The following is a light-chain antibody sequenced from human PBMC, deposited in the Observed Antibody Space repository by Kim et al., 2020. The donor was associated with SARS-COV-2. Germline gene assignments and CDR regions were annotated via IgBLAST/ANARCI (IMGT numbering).Light chain of an antibody. CDR1: SLRGYY. CDR3: NSRDSSGNHWV. V-gene: IGLV3-19*01. J-gene: IGLJ3*02. Sequence: ALGQTVRIKCQVDSLRGYYSSCCQQKPGQAPVLVISGKNSRPSGIPYPFSGSSSGNTASLTITGAQAEDDADYYFNSRDSSGNHWVFGGGTQLTVL. CDR2: GKN.